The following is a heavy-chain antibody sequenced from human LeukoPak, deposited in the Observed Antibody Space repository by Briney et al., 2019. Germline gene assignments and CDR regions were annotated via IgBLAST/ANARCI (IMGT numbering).Heavy chain of an antibody. Sequence: ASVKVSCKASGYTFNTYGINWVRQAPGQGLEWMGWISVHSRNTAYAQKFQDRVTMTTDTSTRTTYMELRSLRSDDTAVYYCARGHLLWFGEFHDPWGQGTLVTVSS. J-gene: IGHJ5*02. CDR1: GYTFNTYG. V-gene: IGHV1-18*01. D-gene: IGHD3-10*01. CDR3: ARGHLLWFGEFHDP. CDR2: ISVHSRNT.